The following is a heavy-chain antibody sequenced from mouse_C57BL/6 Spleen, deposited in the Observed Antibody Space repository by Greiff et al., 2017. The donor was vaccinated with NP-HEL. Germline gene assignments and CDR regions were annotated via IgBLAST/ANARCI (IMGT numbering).Heavy chain of an antibody. CDR1: GYAFSSSW. D-gene: IGHD1-1*01. CDR2: IYPGDGGT. V-gene: IGHV1-82*01. Sequence: VQLQQSGPELVKPGASVTISCNASGYAFSSSWMNWVKQRSGKGLVWIGRIYPGDGGTNYNGKFKGQATLTADKSSSTAYMQLSSRTSEDSAVDCCARNSLYYNVSSLDYGGKGTTRTVSS. J-gene: IGHJ2*01. CDR3: ARNSLYYNVSSLDY.